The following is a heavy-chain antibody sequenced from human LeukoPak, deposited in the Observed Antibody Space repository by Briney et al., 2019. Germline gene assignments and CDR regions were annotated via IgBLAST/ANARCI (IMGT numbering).Heavy chain of an antibody. V-gene: IGHV4-59*12. CDR1: GGSMSPYH. J-gene: IGHJ4*02. D-gene: IGHD5-18*01. Sequence: PSETLSLTCTVSGGSMSPYHWGWIRQPPGKGLEWTGYIYYSGSTNYNPSLKSRVTISVDTSKNQFSLKLSSVTAADTAVYYCARGTSRGYSIDYWGQGTLVTVSS. CDR2: IYYSGST. CDR3: ARGTSRGYSIDY.